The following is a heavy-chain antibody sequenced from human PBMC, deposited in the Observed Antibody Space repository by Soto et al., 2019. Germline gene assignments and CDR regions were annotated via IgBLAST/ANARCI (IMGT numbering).Heavy chain of an antibody. V-gene: IGHV4-59*01. CDR1: GGSISSYY. CDR3: VRAGSGYSFDY. J-gene: IGHJ4*02. Sequence: KTSETLSLTCAVSGGSISSYYWSWIRQPPGKGLELIGYVFYSGSTSYSPSLKSRVTISLDTSKNRFSLKLNSVTAADTAVYYCVRAGSGYSFDYWGQGTLVTVSS. CDR2: VFYSGST. D-gene: IGHD3-9*01.